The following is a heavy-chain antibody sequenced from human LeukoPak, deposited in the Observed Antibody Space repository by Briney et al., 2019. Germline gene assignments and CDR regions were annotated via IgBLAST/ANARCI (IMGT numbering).Heavy chain of an antibody. Sequence: GGSLRLSCAASGFTFSSYSMNWVRQAPGKGLEWVSSISSGSSYIYYADSVKGRFTISRDNAKNSLYLQMNSLRAEDTAVYYCAREQAGYYYYYMDVWGKGTTVTVSS. CDR2: ISSGSSYI. D-gene: IGHD3-10*01. CDR3: AREQAGYYYYYMDV. J-gene: IGHJ6*03. CDR1: GFTFSSYS. V-gene: IGHV3-21*01.